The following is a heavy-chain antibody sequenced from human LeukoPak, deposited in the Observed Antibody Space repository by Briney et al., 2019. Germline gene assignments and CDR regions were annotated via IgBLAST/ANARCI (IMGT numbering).Heavy chain of an antibody. CDR1: GGSISSSSYY. J-gene: IGHJ4*02. CDR3: ARQGSGSYGRYYYDSSGLPRVYFDY. V-gene: IGHV4-39*01. Sequence: SETLSLTCTVSGGSISSSSYYWGWIRQPPGKGLEWIGSIYYSGSTYYNPSLNSRVIISVDTSKNQFSLKLSSVTAADTAVYYCARQGSGSYGRYYYDSSGLPRVYFDYWGQGTLVTVSS. D-gene: IGHD3-22*01. CDR2: IYYSGST.